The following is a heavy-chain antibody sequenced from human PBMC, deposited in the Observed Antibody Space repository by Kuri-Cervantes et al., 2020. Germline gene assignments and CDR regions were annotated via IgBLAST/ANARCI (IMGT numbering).Heavy chain of an antibody. CDR2: IIPIFGTA. J-gene: IGHJ2*01. D-gene: IGHD4-17*01. CDR3: ATYPMTTVTTHWYLDL. CDR1: GGTFSSYA. V-gene: IGHV1-69*13. Sequence: SVKVSCKASGGTFSSYAISWVRQAPGQGLEWMGGIIPIFGTANYAQKFQGRVTITADESTSTAYMELSSLRSEDTAVYYCATYPMTTVTTHWYLDLWGRGTLVTVSS.